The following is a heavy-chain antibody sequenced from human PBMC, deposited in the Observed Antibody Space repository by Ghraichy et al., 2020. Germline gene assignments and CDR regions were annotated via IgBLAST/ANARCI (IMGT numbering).Heavy chain of an antibody. CDR2: IYGGGST. J-gene: IGHJ6*02. CDR1: GFTVITTY. CDR3: AISRSMDV. Sequence: LSLTCAASGFTVITTYMTWVRQAPGKGLEWVSTIYGGGSTYYADSVQGRFSVSRDNSKNTLYLQMNSLRAEDTGVYFCAISRSMDVWGQGTTVTVSS. V-gene: IGHV3-66*01.